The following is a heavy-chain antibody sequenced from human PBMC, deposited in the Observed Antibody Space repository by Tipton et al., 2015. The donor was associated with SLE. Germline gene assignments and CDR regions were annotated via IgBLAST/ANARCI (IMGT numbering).Heavy chain of an antibody. D-gene: IGHD6-13*01. CDR2: IYYSGNT. V-gene: IGHV4-39*07. CDR3: ARDATQIAAARWGNYYMDV. J-gene: IGHJ6*03. Sequence: TLSLTCTVSGGSISSSSYFWGWIRQPPGKGLEWIGSIYYSGNTYYNPSLKSRVTISVDKSKNQFSLKLSSVTAADTAVYYCARDATQIAAARWGNYYMDVWGKGTTVTVSS. CDR1: GGSISSSSYF.